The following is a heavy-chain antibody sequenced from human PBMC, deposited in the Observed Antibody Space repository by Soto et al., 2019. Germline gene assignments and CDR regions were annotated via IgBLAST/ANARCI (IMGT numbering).Heavy chain of an antibody. CDR3: ASYSGCFYRTYFDY. CDR1: GGSFSGYY. CDR2: INPSGST. V-gene: IGHV4-34*01. Sequence: PSETLSLTCAVYGGSFSGYYWSWLRQPPGKGLEWIGEINPSGSTNYNPSLKSRVTISLDTSKNQFSLKLSSVTAAAAAVYYCASYSGCFYRTYFDYWGQGKLVTVSS. D-gene: IGHD6-19*01. J-gene: IGHJ4*02.